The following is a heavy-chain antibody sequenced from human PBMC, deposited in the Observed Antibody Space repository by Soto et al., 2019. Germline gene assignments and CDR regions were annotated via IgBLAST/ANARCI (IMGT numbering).Heavy chain of an antibody. D-gene: IGHD3-22*01. CDR3: AINYYDSSGYYDRYYYYYYGMDV. CDR2: INAGNGNT. CDR1: GYTFTSYA. Sequence: VASVKVSCKASGYTFTSYAMNWVRQAPGQRLEWMGWINAGNGNTKYSQKFQGRVTITRDTSASTAYMELSSLRSEDTAVYYCAINYYDSSGYYDRYYYYYYGMDVWGQGTTVTVSS. V-gene: IGHV1-3*01. J-gene: IGHJ6*02.